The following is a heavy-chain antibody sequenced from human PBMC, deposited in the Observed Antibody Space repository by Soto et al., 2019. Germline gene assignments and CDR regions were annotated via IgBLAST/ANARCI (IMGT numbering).Heavy chain of an antibody. V-gene: IGHV5-51*01. CDR3: ARRHQGVDYYDSSGHWGAFDI. CDR2: IYPGDSDT. Sequence: GASLKISCKGSGYSFTSYWIGWVRQMPGKGLEWMGIIYPGDSDTRYSPSFQGQVTISADKSISTAYLQWSSLKASDTAMYYCARRHQGVDYYDSSGHWGAFDIWGQGTMVTVSS. CDR1: GYSFTSYW. J-gene: IGHJ3*02. D-gene: IGHD3-22*01.